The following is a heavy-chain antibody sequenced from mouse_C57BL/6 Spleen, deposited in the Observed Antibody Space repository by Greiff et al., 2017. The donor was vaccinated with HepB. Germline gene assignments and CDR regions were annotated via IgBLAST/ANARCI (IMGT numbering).Heavy chain of an antibody. J-gene: IGHJ4*01. Sequence: QVQLKQPGAELVKPGASVKLSCKASGYTFTSYWMHWVKQSPGRGLEWIGRIDPNSGGTKYNEKFKSKATLTVDKPSSTAYMQLSSLTSEDSAVYYCASPYYSFYYAMDYWGQGTSVTVSS. V-gene: IGHV1-72*01. CDR2: IDPNSGGT. CDR1: GYTFTSYW. D-gene: IGHD2-12*01. CDR3: ASPYYSFYYAMDY.